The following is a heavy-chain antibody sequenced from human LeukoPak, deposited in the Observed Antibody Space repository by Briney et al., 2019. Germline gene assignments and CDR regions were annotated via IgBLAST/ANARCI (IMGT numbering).Heavy chain of an antibody. D-gene: IGHD4-17*01. J-gene: IGHJ4*02. V-gene: IGHV3-7*01. CDR1: GFTFSSFY. CDR3: ARTTILDY. Sequence: GGSLRLSCAASGFTFSSFYMTWVRQAPGKGLEWVATIKQDGSDKHYVDSVKGRFIISRDNAKNSPYLQMNSLRAEDTAVYYCARTTILDYWGQGTLVTVSS. CDR2: IKQDGSDK.